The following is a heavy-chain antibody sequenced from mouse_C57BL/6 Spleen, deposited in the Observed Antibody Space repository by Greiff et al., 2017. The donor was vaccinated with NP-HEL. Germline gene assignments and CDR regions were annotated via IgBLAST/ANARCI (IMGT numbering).Heavy chain of an antibody. CDR3: TRKFYYYGSCLGY. CDR2: INPNNGGT. J-gene: IGHJ2*01. CDR1: GYTFTDYN. Sequence: EVQLQQSGPELVKPGASVKIPCKASGYTFTDYNMDWVKQSHGKSLEWIGDINPNNGGTIYNQKFKGKATLTVDKSSSTAYLELHSLTSADTSVYYCTRKFYYYGSCLGYWGKGTTLTVSS. V-gene: IGHV1-18*01. D-gene: IGHD1-1*01.